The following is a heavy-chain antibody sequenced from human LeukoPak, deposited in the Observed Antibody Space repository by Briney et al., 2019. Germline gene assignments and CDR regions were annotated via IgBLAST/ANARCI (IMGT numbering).Heavy chain of an antibody. D-gene: IGHD1-26*01. V-gene: IGHV3-21*06. CDR3: ARDPYSGSYGPYYYYYMDV. Sequence: GSLRLSCAASGFTFSDYYMNWIRQAPGKGPEWVSSITTSSTYIYYADSVKGRFTISRDNARNSLYLQMDSLRVEDTAVYYCARDPYSGSYGPYYYYYMDVWGKGTTVTISS. J-gene: IGHJ6*03. CDR2: ITTSSTYI. CDR1: GFTFSDYY.